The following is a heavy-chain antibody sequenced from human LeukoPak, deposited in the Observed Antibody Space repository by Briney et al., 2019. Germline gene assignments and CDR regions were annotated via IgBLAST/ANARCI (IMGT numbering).Heavy chain of an antibody. J-gene: IGHJ4*02. CDR1: GGSFSCYY. CDR2: INHSGST. V-gene: IGHV4-34*01. CDR3: ATDNSYGSGSYYT. Sequence: SETLSLTCAVYGGSFSCYYWSWIAQPPGKGREWIGEINHSGSTNYNPSLKSRVTISVDTSKNQFSLKLSSVTAADTAVYYCATDNSYGSGSYYTWGQGTLVTVSS. D-gene: IGHD3-10*01.